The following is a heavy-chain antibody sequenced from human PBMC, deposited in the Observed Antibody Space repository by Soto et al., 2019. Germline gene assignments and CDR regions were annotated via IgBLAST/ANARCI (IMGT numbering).Heavy chain of an antibody. V-gene: IGHV3-23*01. CDR3: AKEGTSRLYYFDY. CDR2: ISGSGDSP. CDR1: GFTFSNYA. J-gene: IGHJ4*02. Sequence: PGGSLRLSCAASGFTFSNYAMSWVRQAPGKGLEWVSIISGSGDSPYYADSVKGRFTISRDNSRNTLYLQMNSLRAGDSAKYYCAKEGTSRLYYFDYWGQGTLVTVSS. D-gene: IGHD2-2*01.